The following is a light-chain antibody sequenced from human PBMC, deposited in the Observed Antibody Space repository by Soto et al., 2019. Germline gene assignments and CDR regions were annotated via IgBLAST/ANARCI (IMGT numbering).Light chain of an antibody. CDR3: QQCGSSPWT. J-gene: IGKJ1*01. CDR1: QSVSSSY. Sequence: EIVLTQSPGTLSLSPGERATLSCRASQSVSSSYLAWYQQKPGQAPRLLIYGASSRATGIPDRFSGSGSGTDFTLNISRLEPEDFALYYCQQCGSSPWTFGQGTKVEIK. V-gene: IGKV3-20*01. CDR2: GAS.